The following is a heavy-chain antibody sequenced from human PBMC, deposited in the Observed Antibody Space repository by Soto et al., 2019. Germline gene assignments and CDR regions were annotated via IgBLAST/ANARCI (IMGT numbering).Heavy chain of an antibody. V-gene: IGHV1-2*02. D-gene: IGHD2-2*01. Sequence: SVKVSCKASGYTFTDYYIHWVRQAPGQGLEWVGWINPDSGGTNLAQRFQGRVTMTSDTSINTAYMELSSLRSDDTAVYYCAIRTGQLAIISEFDGDWFFEVWGRGTLVTVSS. CDR2: INPDSGGT. J-gene: IGHJ2*01. CDR3: AIRTGQLAIISEFDGDWFFEV. CDR1: GYTFTDYY.